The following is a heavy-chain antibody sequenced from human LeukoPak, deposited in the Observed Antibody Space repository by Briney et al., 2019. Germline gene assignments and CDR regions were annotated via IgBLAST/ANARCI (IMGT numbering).Heavy chain of an antibody. D-gene: IGHD1-26*01. J-gene: IGHJ3*02. Sequence: PGGSLRLSCAASGFTFSSYSMNWVRQAPGKGLEWVSYISSSSSTIYYADSVKGRFTISRDNSKNTLSLQMNSLRAEDTAVYYCAKDGVRGALDAFDIWGQGTMVTVSS. CDR3: AKDGVRGALDAFDI. CDR1: GFTFSSYS. V-gene: IGHV3-48*01. CDR2: ISSSSSTI.